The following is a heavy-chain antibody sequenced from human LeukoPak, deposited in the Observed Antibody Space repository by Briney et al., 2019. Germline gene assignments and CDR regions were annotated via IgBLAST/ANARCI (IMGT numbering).Heavy chain of an antibody. Sequence: ASVKVSCKASGYTFTSYYMHWVRQAPGQGLEWMGIINPSGGSTSYAQKFQGRVTMIRDTSTSTVYMELSSLRSEDTAVYYCARADYGDYSSWAFDIWGQGTMVTVSS. D-gene: IGHD4-17*01. CDR1: GYTFTSYY. V-gene: IGHV1-46*01. CDR3: ARADYGDYSSWAFDI. J-gene: IGHJ3*02. CDR2: INPSGGST.